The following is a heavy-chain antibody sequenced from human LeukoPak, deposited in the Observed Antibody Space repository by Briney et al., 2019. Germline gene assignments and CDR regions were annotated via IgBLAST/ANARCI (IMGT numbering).Heavy chain of an antibody. V-gene: IGHV1-69*06. J-gene: IGHJ4*02. CDR1: GATFSSYA. Sequence: ASVKVSCKASGATFSSYAISWVRQAPGQGLEWVGGIIPIFGTANYAQKFQGRVTITADKSTSTAYMELSSLRSEDTAVYYCARSPLYCSSTSCYESPLYYFDYWGQGTLVTVSS. CDR3: ARSPLYCSSTSCYESPLYYFDY. CDR2: IIPIFGTA. D-gene: IGHD2-2*01.